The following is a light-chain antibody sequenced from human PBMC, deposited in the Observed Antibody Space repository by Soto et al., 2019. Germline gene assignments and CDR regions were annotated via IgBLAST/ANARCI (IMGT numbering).Light chain of an antibody. Sequence: DIQMTQSPSSLSASLGDRVTITCRASQTINNYLHWYQQRPGEAPKLLIYSASNLQTGVPPRFSGSASGTHFTLTISSLQPEDFATYYCQQSSSTPHTFGQGTIVEIK. J-gene: IGKJ2*01. CDR3: QQSSSTPHT. CDR2: SAS. V-gene: IGKV1-39*01. CDR1: QTINNY.